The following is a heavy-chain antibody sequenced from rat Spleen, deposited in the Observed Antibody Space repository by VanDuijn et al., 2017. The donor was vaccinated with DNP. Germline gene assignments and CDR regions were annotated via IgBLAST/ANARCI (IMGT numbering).Heavy chain of an antibody. D-gene: IGHD1-9*01. CDR3: ASYYGYNYWYFDV. J-gene: IGHJ1*01. CDR2: IKAKSNNYAT. Sequence: EVQVLESGGGLVQPGNSLKLSCATSGFTFSTAWMYWYRQFPEKRLEWVAQIKAKSNNYATDYAESVKGRFTISRDYSKSSIYLQMNNLKEEDTAIYYCASYYGYNYWYFDVWGPGTMVTVSS. V-gene: IGHV6-6*01. CDR1: GFTFSTAW.